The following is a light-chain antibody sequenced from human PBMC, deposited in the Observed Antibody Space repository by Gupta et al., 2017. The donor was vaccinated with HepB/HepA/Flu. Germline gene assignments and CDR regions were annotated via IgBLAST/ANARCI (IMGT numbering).Light chain of an antibody. CDR2: GAS. CDR1: QAIQNF. V-gene: IGKV1-9*01. J-gene: IGKJ3*01. CDR3: QQHNNYPPFT. Sequence: DILLTQSPSFLSASVGDRVTITCRASQAIQNFLGWYQQKPGKAPKILIYGASTLESGVPSRFSGSGCGREFTLTISSRQPEDFAAYYCQQHNNYPPFTFGHGTKVDI.